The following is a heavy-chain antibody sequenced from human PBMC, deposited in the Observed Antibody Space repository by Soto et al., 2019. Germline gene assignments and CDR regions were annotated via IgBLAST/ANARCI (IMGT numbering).Heavy chain of an antibody. D-gene: IGHD3-3*01. CDR2: MNPNSGNT. V-gene: IGHV1-8*01. CDR1: GYTFTSYD. J-gene: IGHJ6*03. Sequence: ASVKVSCKASGYTFTSYDINWVRQATGQGLEWMGWMNPNSGNTGYAQKFQGRVTMTRNTSISTAYMELSSLRSEDTAVYYCARGVYDFWSGSGDYYYYYMDVWGKGTTVTVSS. CDR3: ARGVYDFWSGSGDYYYYYMDV.